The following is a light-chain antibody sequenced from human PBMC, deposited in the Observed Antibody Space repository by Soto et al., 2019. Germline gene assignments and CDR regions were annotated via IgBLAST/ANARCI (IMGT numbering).Light chain of an antibody. CDR1: QSVSSSY. V-gene: IGKV3D-20*02. J-gene: IGKJ4*01. CDR3: EDRCNCARR. Sequence: ETGLALKRGAQPWAGKERGSLSCRSSQSVSSSYLAWYQKKTGQAPRLLIYGASSRATGIPARFSVSGSGTDFTITMPSMEYEYSELYLCEDRCNCARRFGGGTKVDIK. CDR2: GAS.